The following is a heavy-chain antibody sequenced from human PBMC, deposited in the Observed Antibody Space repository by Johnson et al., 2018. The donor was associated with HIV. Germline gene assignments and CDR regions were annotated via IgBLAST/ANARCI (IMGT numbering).Heavy chain of an antibody. CDR2: ISYDGSNK. Sequence: QVQLVESGGGLVKPGGSLRLSCAASGFTFSSSWMHWVCQAPEKGLEWVAVISYDGSNKYYADSVKGRFTISRDNSKNTLYLQLNSLRVEDTAIYYCARAQLLADDAFNNWGQGTMVTVSS. D-gene: IGHD6-6*01. V-gene: IGHV3-30-3*01. CDR1: GFTFSSSW. CDR3: ARAQLLADDAFNN. J-gene: IGHJ3*02.